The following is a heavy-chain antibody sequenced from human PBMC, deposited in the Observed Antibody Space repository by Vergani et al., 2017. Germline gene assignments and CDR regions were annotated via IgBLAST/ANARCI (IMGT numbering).Heavy chain of an antibody. V-gene: IGHV3-23*01. CDR3: AKGEMGGYDFWRGYMSGDY. D-gene: IGHD3-3*01. J-gene: IGHJ4*02. CDR2: ISGSGGST. Sequence: EVQLLESGGGLVQPGGSLRLSCAASGFTFSSYAMSWVRQAPGKGLEWVSAISGSGGSTYYADSVKGRFTISRDNSKNTLYLKMNSLRAEDTAVYYGAKGEMGGYDFWRGYMSGDYWGQGTLVTVSS. CDR1: GFTFSSYA.